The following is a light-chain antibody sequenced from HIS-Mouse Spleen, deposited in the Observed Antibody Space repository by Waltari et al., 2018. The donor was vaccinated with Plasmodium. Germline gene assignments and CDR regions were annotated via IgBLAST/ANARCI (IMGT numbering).Light chain of an antibody. CDR2: GAS. Sequence: ELVMTQSPPTLSVSPRDLATLYASSTPGVSSNLAWYQQKPGQAPRLLIYGASTRATGIPDRFSGSGSRTDFTLTISRLQSEDFAVYYCQQYNSWPPFTFGHGTKVEIK. CDR1: PGVSSN. CDR3: QQYNSWPPFT. J-gene: IGKJ3*01. V-gene: IGKV3-15*01.